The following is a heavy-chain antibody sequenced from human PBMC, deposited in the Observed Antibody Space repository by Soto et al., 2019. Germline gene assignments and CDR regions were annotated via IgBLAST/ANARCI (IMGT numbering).Heavy chain of an antibody. CDR2: INPSGGST. CDR1: GYTFTSYY. CDR3: ARIYSNHEAFDY. Sequence: ASVKVSCKASGYTFTSYYMHWVRQAPGQGLEWMGIINPSGGSTSYAQKFQGRVTMTRYTSTSTVYMELSSLRSEDTAVYYCARIYSNHEAFDYWGQGTLVTVSS. V-gene: IGHV1-46*03. D-gene: IGHD4-4*01. J-gene: IGHJ4*02.